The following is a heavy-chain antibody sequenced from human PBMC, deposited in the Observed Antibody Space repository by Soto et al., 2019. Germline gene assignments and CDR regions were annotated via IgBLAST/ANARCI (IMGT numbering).Heavy chain of an antibody. Sequence: QVQLVQSGAEVKKPGSSLKVSCKASGGTFTNYAFSWVRQAPGQGLEWMGGIIPVFGTPDYAQKFQGRVTITPDESTRTASMELSSLRSDATAVYYCARERSVGYCITTTCPKPFYYYAMDVWGQGTTVTVSS. CDR1: GGTFTNYA. CDR2: IIPVFGTP. D-gene: IGHD2-2*01. CDR3: ARERSVGYCITTTCPKPFYYYAMDV. V-gene: IGHV1-69*05. J-gene: IGHJ6*02.